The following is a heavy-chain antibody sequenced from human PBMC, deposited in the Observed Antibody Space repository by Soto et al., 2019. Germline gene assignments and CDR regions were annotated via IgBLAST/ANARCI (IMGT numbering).Heavy chain of an antibody. D-gene: IGHD5-12*01. J-gene: IGHJ4*02. V-gene: IGHV3-30-3*01. CDR1: GFNFGSYA. Sequence: QVDLVESGGGVVQPGRSLRLSCTASGFNFGSYALHWVRQAPGKGLEWGALISYDGNSKYYGDSVRGRFTFSRDNSRNTLYLQIHALRPEDTAVYYCARDLHSGYYFDYWGQGTPVTVS. CDR2: ISYDGNSK. CDR3: ARDLHSGYYFDY.